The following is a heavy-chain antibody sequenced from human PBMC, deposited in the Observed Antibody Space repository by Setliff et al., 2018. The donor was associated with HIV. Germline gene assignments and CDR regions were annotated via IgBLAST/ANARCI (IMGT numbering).Heavy chain of an antibody. V-gene: IGHV3-74*01. CDR1: GFNFNYSW. J-gene: IGHJ4*02. Sequence: HPGGSLRLSCAASGFNFNYSWMHWVRQAPGEGLVWVSRIHYDGTASYADSVKGRFTISRDNAKSTLDLQMNSLRVEDTAVYFCASDGSLPDYWGRGTLVTVSS. D-gene: IGHD5-12*01. CDR2: IHYDGTAS. CDR3: ASDGSLPDY.